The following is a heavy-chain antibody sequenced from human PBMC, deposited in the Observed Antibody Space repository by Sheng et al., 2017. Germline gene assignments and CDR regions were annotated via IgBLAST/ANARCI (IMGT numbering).Heavy chain of an antibody. CDR3: VGVVAVLVTPLHPYYFDS. CDR2: IDYSGTT. D-gene: IGHD2-15*01. V-gene: IGHV4-39*07. J-gene: IGHJ4*02. Sequence: QLQLQESGPGLVKPSETLSLTCTVSGGSIGSSSYYWGWIRQPPGKGLEWIGNIDYSGTTSYNPSLKSRVTMSQDTSKNQFSLKVTSLTAADTAVYFCVGVVAVLVTPLHPYYFDSWGQGTLVPVSS. CDR1: GGSIGSSSYY.